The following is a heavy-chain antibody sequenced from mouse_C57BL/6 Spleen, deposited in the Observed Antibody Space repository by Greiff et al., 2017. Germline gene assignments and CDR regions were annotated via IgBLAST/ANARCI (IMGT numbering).Heavy chain of an antibody. CDR1: GYSITSGYD. D-gene: IGHD1-1*01. CDR2: ISYSGST. Sequence: EVKLVESGPGMVKPSQSLSLTCTVTGYSITSGYDWHWIRHFPGNKLEWMGYISYSGSTNYNPSLKSRISITPYQSKNHFFLKLNSVTTEDTATYYCAREELRGAWFAYWGQGTLVTVSA. V-gene: IGHV3-1*01. CDR3: AREELRGAWFAY. J-gene: IGHJ3*01.